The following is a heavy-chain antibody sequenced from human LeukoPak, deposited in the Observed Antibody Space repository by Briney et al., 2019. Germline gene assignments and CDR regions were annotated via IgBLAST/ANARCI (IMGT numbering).Heavy chain of an antibody. V-gene: IGHV3-23*01. J-gene: IGHJ4*02. D-gene: IGHD2-2*01. Sequence: GGSLRLSCVASGFTFSNYALSWVRQAPGKGLEWVASISGSGYSTYYADSVKGRFTISRDNAKNSLYLQMNSLRAEDTAVYYCARNLPAADYWGQGTLVTVSS. CDR2: ISGSGYST. CDR1: GFTFSNYA. CDR3: ARNLPAADY.